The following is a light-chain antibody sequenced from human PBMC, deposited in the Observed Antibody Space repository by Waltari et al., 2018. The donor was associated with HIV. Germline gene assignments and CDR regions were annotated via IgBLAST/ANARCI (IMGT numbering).Light chain of an antibody. V-gene: IGKV1-33*01. CDR3: PHYDTLPFS. CDR1: QAISKY. Sequence: DVRLTQYPSSQSASVGGRVTIACQASQAISKYLHWYQQKPGKSPKVLIYDASSLQPGLPSRVRCNGSAADSSFPLISLLPGYIATYYCPHYDTLPFSLGPGTKVD. J-gene: IGKJ3*01. CDR2: DAS.